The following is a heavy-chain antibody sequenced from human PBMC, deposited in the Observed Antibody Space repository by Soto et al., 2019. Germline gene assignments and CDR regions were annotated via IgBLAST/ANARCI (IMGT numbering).Heavy chain of an antibody. CDR2: ISTSSSYT. J-gene: IGHJ4*02. CDR3: ARAGTGIEDYGY. D-gene: IGHD3-16*01. V-gene: IGHV3-11*05. CDR1: GFTFSDYY. Sequence: QVLLVESGGGLVKPGGSLRLSCAASGFTFSDYYMSWIRQAPGKGLEWVSYISTSSSYTNYADSVKGRVTISRDHAKNSLYLQMNSLRAEDTALYYCARAGTGIEDYGYLGKGTLVTVSS.